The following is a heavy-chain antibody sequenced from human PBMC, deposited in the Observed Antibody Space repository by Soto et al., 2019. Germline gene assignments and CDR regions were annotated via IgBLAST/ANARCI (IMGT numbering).Heavy chain of an antibody. Sequence: VASVKVSCKASGYTFTSYAMRWVRQAPGQRLEWMGWINAGNGNAKYSQKFQGRVTITRDTSASTAYMELSSLRSEGTAVYYCARALCSSSTSCPRDYWGQGTLVTVSS. CDR3: ARALCSSSTSCPRDY. D-gene: IGHD2-2*01. V-gene: IGHV1-3*01. CDR2: INAGNGNA. J-gene: IGHJ4*02. CDR1: GYTFTSYA.